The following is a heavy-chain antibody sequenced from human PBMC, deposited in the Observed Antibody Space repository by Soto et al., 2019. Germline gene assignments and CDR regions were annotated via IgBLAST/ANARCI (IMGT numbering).Heavy chain of an antibody. Sequence: SETLSLTCAVYGGSFSGYYWSWIRQPPGKGLEWIGEINHSGSTNYNPSLKSRVTISVDTSKNQFSLKLSSVTAADTAVYYCARAXYSSSWYGRPVAGTFGYWGQGTLVTVSS. CDR3: ARAXYSSSWYGRPVAGTFGY. D-gene: IGHD6-13*01. V-gene: IGHV4-34*01. CDR1: GGSFSGYY. CDR2: INHSGST. J-gene: IGHJ4*02.